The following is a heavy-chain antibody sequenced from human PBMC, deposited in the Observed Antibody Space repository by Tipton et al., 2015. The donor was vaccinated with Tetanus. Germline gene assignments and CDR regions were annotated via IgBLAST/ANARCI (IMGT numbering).Heavy chain of an antibody. CDR2: IYPSDSDT. V-gene: IGHV5-51*01. CDR1: GYAFNIYW. J-gene: IGHJ2*01. Sequence: QLVQSGAEVKKPGESLKISCQGSGYAFNIYWLAWVRQMPGKGLEWMGIIYPSDSDTRYSPSFQGHVTISADRSITTAYLHLSSLKVSDTAMYYWARRLGPYTRDQIWHFDLWGRGTQVTVSS. D-gene: IGHD5-24*01. CDR3: ARRLGPYTRDQIWHFDL.